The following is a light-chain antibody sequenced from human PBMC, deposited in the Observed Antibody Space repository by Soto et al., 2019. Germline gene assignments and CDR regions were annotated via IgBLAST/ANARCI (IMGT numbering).Light chain of an antibody. CDR1: SSDVGGYND. CDR2: EDS. Sequence: QSALTQPASVSGSPGQSITISCTGTSSDVGGYNDVSWYQQHPGKAPKLIIYEDSNRPSGVSNRFSGSKSGNTASLTISGLQDEEEDDYYCCSYRSSSTLVFGTGTKLTVL. CDR3: CSYRSSSTLV. V-gene: IGLV2-14*01. J-gene: IGLJ1*01.